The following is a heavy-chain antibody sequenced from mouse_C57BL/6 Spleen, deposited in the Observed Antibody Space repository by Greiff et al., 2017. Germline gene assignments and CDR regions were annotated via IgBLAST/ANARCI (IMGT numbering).Heavy chain of an antibody. CDR2: ISGGGGNT. CDR3: AIYYSNYDAMDY. V-gene: IGHV5-9*01. J-gene: IGHJ4*01. CDR1: GFTFSSYT. Sequence: DVQLVESGGGLVKPGGSLKLSCAASGFTFSSYTMSWVRQTPEKRLEWVATISGGGGNTYYPDSVKGRFTISRDNAKNTLYLQMSSLRSEDTALYYCAIYYSNYDAMDYWGQGTSVTVSS. D-gene: IGHD2-5*01.